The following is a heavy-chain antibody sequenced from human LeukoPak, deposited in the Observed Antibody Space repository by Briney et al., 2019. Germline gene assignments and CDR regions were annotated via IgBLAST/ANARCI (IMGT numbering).Heavy chain of an antibody. Sequence: PPETLSLTCTVSGGSISSYYWSWIRQPAGKGLEWIGRIYTSGSTNYNPSLKSRVTMSVDTSKNQFSLKLSSVTAADTAVYYCARGADFGVVLFFDYWGQGTLVTVSS. CDR1: GGSISSYY. CDR2: IYTSGST. J-gene: IGHJ4*02. D-gene: IGHD3-3*01. V-gene: IGHV4-4*07. CDR3: ARGADFGVVLFFDY.